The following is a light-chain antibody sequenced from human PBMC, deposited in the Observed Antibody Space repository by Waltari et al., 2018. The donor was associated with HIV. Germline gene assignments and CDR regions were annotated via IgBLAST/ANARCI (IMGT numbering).Light chain of an antibody. CDR1: SSNIGAGYD. V-gene: IGLV1-40*01. CDR2: GNS. CDR3: QSYDSSLSGSGV. J-gene: IGLJ3*02. Sequence: QSVLTQPPSVSGAPGQRVTISCTGSSSNIGAGYDVHWYQPLPGTAPKLLIYGNSNRPSGVPDRFSGSKSGTSASLAITGLQAEDEADYYFQSYDSSLSGSGVFGGGTKLTVL.